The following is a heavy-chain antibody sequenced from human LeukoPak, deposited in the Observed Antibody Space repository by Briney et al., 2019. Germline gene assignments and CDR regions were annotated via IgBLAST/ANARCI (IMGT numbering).Heavy chain of an antibody. V-gene: IGHV4-4*09. J-gene: IGHJ4*02. CDR2: IHTSGNS. Sequence: SETLSLTWSVSGGSISRYYWGWIRQPPGKGLEWIGYIHTSGNSNYNPSLKSRVTISIDTSKNQFSLNLTSVTAADTAVYYCARQSLSSWYQIDYCGQGTLVTVSS. CDR1: GGSISRYY. CDR3: ARQSLSSWYQIDY. D-gene: IGHD6-13*01.